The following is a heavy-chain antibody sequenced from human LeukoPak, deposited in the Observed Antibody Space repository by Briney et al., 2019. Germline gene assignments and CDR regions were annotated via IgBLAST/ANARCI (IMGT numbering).Heavy chain of an antibody. D-gene: IGHD6-19*01. V-gene: IGHV3-23*01. J-gene: IGHJ4*02. CDR2: ISNRGDTT. CDR1: GITFSNYA. Sequence: GGSLRLSCAVSGITFSNYAMRWVRQAPGQGLEWVSAISNRGDTTYYTDSVKGRFTISRDNSRNTLYLQMNSLRADDTAVYYCAKVEGVAGPGDYWGQGTLVTVSS. CDR3: AKVEGVAGPGDY.